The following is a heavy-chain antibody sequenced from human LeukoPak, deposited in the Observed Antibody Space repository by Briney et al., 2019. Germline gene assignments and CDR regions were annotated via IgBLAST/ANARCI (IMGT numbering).Heavy chain of an antibody. CDR2: ISYDGSNK. CDR3: ARDLRLDPSEIVDY. D-gene: IGHD6-19*01. Sequence: GRSLRLSCAASGFTFSSYAMHWVRQAPGKGLEWVAVISYDGSNKYYADSVKGRFTISRDNSKNTLYLQMNSLRAEDTAVYYCARDLRLDPSEIVDYWGQGTLVTVSS. V-gene: IGHV3-30-3*01. CDR1: GFTFSSYA. J-gene: IGHJ4*02.